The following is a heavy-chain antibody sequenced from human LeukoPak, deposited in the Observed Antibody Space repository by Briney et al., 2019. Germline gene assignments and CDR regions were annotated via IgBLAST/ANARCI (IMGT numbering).Heavy chain of an antibody. Sequence: GESLKISCKGSGYSFPSYWIGWVRQMPGKGLEWMGIIYPGDSDTRYSPSFQGQVTISADKSISTAYLQWSSLKASDTAMYYCARHSSSWREPGAFDIWGQGIMVTVSS. CDR3: ARHSSSWREPGAFDI. D-gene: IGHD6-13*01. J-gene: IGHJ3*02. CDR2: IYPGDSDT. V-gene: IGHV5-51*01. CDR1: GYSFPSYW.